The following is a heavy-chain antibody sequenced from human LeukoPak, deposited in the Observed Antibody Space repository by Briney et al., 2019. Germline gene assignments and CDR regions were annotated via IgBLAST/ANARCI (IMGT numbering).Heavy chain of an antibody. CDR2: INPNSGGT. V-gene: IGHV1-2*02. Sequence: ASVKVSCKASGYTFTGYYMHWVRQAPGQGLEWMGWINPNSGGTNYAQQFQGRVTMTRDTSISTAYMELSRLRSDDTAVYYCARDVGIHCSSTSCPVYYYYGMDVWGQGTTVTVSS. J-gene: IGHJ6*02. D-gene: IGHD2-2*01. CDR3: ARDVGIHCSSTSCPVYYYYGMDV. CDR1: GYTFTGYY.